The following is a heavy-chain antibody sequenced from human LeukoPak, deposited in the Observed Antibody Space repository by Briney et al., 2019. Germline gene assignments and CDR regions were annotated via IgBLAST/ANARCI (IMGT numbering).Heavy chain of an antibody. V-gene: IGHV4-59*01. J-gene: IGHJ3*02. CDR1: GGSISSYY. Sequence: SETLSLTCTVSGGSISSYYWSWIRQPPGKGLEWIGYIYYSGSTNYNPSLKSRVTISVDTSKNQFSLKLSSVAAADTAVYYCARGEGYYYDSSGSTAFDIWGQGTMVTVSS. D-gene: IGHD3-22*01. CDR2: IYYSGST. CDR3: ARGEGYYYDSSGSTAFDI.